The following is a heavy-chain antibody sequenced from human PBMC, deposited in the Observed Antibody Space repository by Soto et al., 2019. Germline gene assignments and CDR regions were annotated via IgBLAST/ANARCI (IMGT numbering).Heavy chain of an antibody. V-gene: IGHV3-23*01. Sequence: GGSLRLSCAAPGFTFSSYAMSWVRQAPGKGLEWVSDISGGGGSTHYADSVKGRFTISRDNSKNTLYLQMNSLRAEDTAVYYCAKDLSYGGNSIDYWGQGTLVTVSS. CDR1: GFTFSSYA. CDR2: ISGGGGST. CDR3: AKDLSYGGNSIDY. J-gene: IGHJ4*02. D-gene: IGHD4-17*01.